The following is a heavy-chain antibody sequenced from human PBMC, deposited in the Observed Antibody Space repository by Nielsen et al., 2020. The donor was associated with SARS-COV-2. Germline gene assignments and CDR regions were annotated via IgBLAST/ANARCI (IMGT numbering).Heavy chain of an antibody. CDR2: IYYSGST. J-gene: IGHJ5*02. Sequence: WIRQPPGKGLEWIGSIYYSGSTNYNPSLKSRVTISVDTSKNQFSLKLSSVTAADTAVYYCARGAGNTFDPWGQGTLVTVSS. D-gene: IGHD1/OR15-1a*01. V-gene: IGHV4-59*01. CDR3: ARGAGNTFDP.